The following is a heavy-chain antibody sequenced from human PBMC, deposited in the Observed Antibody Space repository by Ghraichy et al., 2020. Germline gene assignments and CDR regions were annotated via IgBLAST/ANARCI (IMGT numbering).Heavy chain of an antibody. CDR3: ATLGPTVTNDY. J-gene: IGHJ4*02. Sequence: SETLSLTCAVYGGSFSGYYWSWIRQPPGKGLEWIGEINHSGSTNYNPSLKSRVTISVDTSKNQFSLKLSSVTAADTAVYYCATLGPTVTNDYWGQGTLVTVSS. CDR1: GGSFSGYY. V-gene: IGHV4-34*01. CDR2: INHSGST. D-gene: IGHD4-17*01.